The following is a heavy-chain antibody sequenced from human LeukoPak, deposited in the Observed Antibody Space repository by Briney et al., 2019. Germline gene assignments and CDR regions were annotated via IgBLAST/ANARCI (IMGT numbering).Heavy chain of an antibody. CDR3: ARVNGSSWYSY. J-gene: IGHJ4*02. CDR2: MNPNSGNT. D-gene: IGHD6-13*01. Sequence: ASVKASCKASGYTFTSYDINWVRQATGQGLEWMGWMNPNSGNTGYAQKFQGRVTMARNTSISTAYMELSSLRSEDTAVYYCARVNGSSWYSYWGQGTLVTVSS. CDR1: GYTFTSYD. V-gene: IGHV1-8*01.